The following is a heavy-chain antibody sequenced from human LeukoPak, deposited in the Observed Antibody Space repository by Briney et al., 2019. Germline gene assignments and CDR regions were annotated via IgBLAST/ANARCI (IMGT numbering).Heavy chain of an antibody. J-gene: IGHJ5*02. D-gene: IGHD6-13*01. V-gene: IGHV1-18*01. CDR2: ISAYNGNT. CDR3: ARAAAGPDVNWFDP. CDR1: GYTFTSYG. Sequence: GASVKVSCTASGYTFTSYGISWVRQAPGQGLEWMGWISAYNGNTNYAQKLQGRVTMTTDTSKSTAYMELRSLRADDTAVYYCARAAAGPDVNWFDPWGQGTLVTVSS.